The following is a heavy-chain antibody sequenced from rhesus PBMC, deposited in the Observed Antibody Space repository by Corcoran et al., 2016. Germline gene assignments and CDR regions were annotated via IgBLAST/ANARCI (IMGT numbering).Heavy chain of an antibody. D-gene: IGHD1-1*01. J-gene: IGHJ4*01. V-gene: IGHV3S5*01. CDR1: GFTFSSYG. CDR2: INSGGGST. CDR3: AKYRFDY. Sequence: EVQLVETGGGLVQPGGSLKLSCAASGFTFSSYGMSWVRQAPGKGLEWVSAINSGGGSTYYADSVKCRFTISRDNSKNTLSLQMNSLRAEDTAVYYCAKYRFDYWGQGVLVTVSS.